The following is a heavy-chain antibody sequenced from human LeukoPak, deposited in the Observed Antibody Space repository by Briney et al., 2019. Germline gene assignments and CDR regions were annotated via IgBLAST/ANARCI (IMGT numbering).Heavy chain of an antibody. CDR3: ARDTGRLSRAIDY. Sequence: PGGSLRLSCAASGFTFSSYSMNWVRQAPGKGLEWVSSISSSSSYIYYADSVKGRFTISRDNAKNSLYLQMNNLRAEDTAVYYCARDTGRLSRAIDYWGQGTLVTVSS. J-gene: IGHJ4*02. V-gene: IGHV3-21*01. CDR2: ISSSSSYI. D-gene: IGHD3-10*01. CDR1: GFTFSSYS.